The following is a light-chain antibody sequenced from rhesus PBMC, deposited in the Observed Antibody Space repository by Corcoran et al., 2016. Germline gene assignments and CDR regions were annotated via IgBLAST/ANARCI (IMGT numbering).Light chain of an antibody. CDR2: DAS. CDR1: QSVSSD. J-gene: IGKJ1*01. Sequence: QVILTQSPATLSLSPGERATLSCRASQSVSSDLAWYQQTPAQGPRPRIVDASSRATGTPDRFRGIGSGTDCTLPIRSLEPADVGVYLCYHPSSGWTFGQGTKVEIK. CDR3: YHPSSGWT. V-gene: IGKV3-10*01.